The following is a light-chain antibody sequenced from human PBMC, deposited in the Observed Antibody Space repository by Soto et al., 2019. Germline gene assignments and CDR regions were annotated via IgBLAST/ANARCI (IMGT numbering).Light chain of an antibody. CDR1: SSDVGGYKY. Sequence: QSALTQPRSVSGSPGQSVTISCTGTSSDVGGYKYVSWYQQHPGKVPKLIIYDVSQRPSRVPDRFSGSKSGNTASLTISGLQAEDEADYYCCSYAGSYSYVFGTGTKVTVL. J-gene: IGLJ1*01. V-gene: IGLV2-11*01. CDR3: CSYAGSYSYV. CDR2: DVS.